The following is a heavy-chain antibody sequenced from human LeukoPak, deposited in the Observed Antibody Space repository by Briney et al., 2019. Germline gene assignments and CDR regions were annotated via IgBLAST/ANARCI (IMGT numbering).Heavy chain of an antibody. V-gene: IGHV3-23*01. CDR3: AKEARSSSVSPSIDP. D-gene: IGHD6-19*01. CDR1: GFTFSSYA. CDR2: ISGSGGST. J-gene: IGHJ5*02. Sequence: GGSLRLSCAASGFTFSSYAMSWVRQAPGKGLEWVSAISGSGGSTYYADSVKGRFTTSRDNSKNTPYLQMNSLRAEDTAVYYCAKEARSSSVSPSIDPWGQGTLVTVSS.